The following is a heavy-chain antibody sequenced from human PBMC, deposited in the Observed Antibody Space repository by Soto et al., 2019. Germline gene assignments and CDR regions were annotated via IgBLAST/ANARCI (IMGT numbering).Heavy chain of an antibody. V-gene: IGHV3-74*01. D-gene: IGHD3-16*01. Sequence: QLVESGGGLVQPGGSLRLSCAAPGFTFSSYWFHWVRQAPGEGLVWVSRINPDGGRTNYADSVNGRFTISRDNAKNTLYLQMDSLRAEDTAVYYCARVKLGSYDWVDPWGQGTLVTVSS. J-gene: IGHJ5*02. CDR1: GFTFSSYW. CDR2: INPDGGRT. CDR3: ARVKLGSYDWVDP.